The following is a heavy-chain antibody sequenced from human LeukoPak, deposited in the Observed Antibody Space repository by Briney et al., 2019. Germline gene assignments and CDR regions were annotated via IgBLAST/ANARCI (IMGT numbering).Heavy chain of an antibody. V-gene: IGHV4-59*01. CDR3: ARVRADYGDYSINF. CDR2: IYYSGTT. J-gene: IGHJ4*02. CDR1: GGSMNIYY. Sequence: SETLSLTCTVSGGSMNIYYWSWIRQPPGKGLEWIGYIYYSGTTNYNPSLQNRLTTSVDTSKNQFSLKLTSVTAADTAVYYCARVRADYGDYSINFWGQGTLVTVSS. D-gene: IGHD4-17*01.